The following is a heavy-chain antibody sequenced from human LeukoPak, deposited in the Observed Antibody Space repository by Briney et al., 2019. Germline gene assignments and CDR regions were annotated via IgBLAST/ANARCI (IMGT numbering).Heavy chain of an antibody. D-gene: IGHD2/OR15-2a*01. CDR1: GFTFSNYY. Sequence: GGSLRLSCAASGFTFSNYYMSWIRQARGKGREWVSYINTIGTTIYYADSLKGRFTISRDNAKNSLSLQMDSLRAEDTAVYYCARGDFGRYAFDFWGQGTMVTVSS. J-gene: IGHJ3*01. CDR2: INTIGTTI. CDR3: ARGDFGRYAFDF. V-gene: IGHV3-11*01.